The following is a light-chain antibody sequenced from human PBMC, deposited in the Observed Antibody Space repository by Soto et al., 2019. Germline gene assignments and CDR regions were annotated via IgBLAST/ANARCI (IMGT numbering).Light chain of an antibody. J-gene: IGKJ5*01. CDR3: QPANSFPLT. V-gene: IGKV1-13*02. Sequence: IQSPSTLSSSGGDRVSITCRASQGIGSALCWYQQKPGKAPKVLIYDASSLESGVPSRFSGSGSGTEFTLTISSLQPDDFATYYCQPANSFPLTSGQVTRLEIK. CDR2: DAS. CDR1: QGIGSA.